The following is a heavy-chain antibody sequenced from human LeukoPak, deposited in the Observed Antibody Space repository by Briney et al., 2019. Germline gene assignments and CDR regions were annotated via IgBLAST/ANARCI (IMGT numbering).Heavy chain of an antibody. J-gene: IGHJ4*02. Sequence: GGSLRLSCAASGFSLSNYWMDWVRQAPGKGLEWVANIKQDGSEKNCLDSVKGRFTISRDNAQNSLYLQMNSLRVEDTAVYYCTRSLDRWGQGTLSPSPQ. CDR1: GFSLSNYW. CDR3: TRSLDR. D-gene: IGHD2-2*03. CDR2: IKQDGSEK. V-gene: IGHV3-7*01.